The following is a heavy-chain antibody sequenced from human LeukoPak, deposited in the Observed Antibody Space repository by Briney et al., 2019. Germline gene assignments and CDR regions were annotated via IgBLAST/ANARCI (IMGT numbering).Heavy chain of an antibody. J-gene: IGHJ4*02. D-gene: IGHD3-22*01. CDR1: GYTFTSYG. Sequence: ASVKVSFKASGYTFTSYGISWVRQAPGQGLEWMGWISAYNGSTNYAQKLQGRVTMTTDTSTSTAYMELRSLRSDDTAVYYCARETNYYDSSGYYYVYWGQGTLVTVSS. V-gene: IGHV1-18*01. CDR3: ARETNYYDSSGYYYVY. CDR2: ISAYNGST.